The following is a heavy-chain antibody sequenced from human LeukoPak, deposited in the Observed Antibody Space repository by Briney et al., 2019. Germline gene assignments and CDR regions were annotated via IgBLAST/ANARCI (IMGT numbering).Heavy chain of an antibody. CDR1: GFTFSSYE. Sequence: GGSLRLSCAASGFTFSSYEMNWVRQAPGKGLEWVSVVYTDGNIYYADSVKGRFTISKDNSKNTVDLLMNSVRAEDTALYYCAKGKFGDPLNYWGQGTLVTVSS. J-gene: IGHJ4*02. CDR3: AKGKFGDPLNY. D-gene: IGHD3-10*01. CDR2: VYTDGNI. V-gene: IGHV3-53*01.